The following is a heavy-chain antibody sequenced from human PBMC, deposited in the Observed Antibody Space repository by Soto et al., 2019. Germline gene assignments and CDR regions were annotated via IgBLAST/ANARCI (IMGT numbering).Heavy chain of an antibody. V-gene: IGHV1-18*01. J-gene: IGHJ4*02. Sequence: GASVKVSCKTSGYPFTSYGINWVRQAPGQGPEWMGWISAYDDKTIYSQKFQGRVTLTADTSTTTAYMELRGLRFDDTAVYYCARDRPIAVTGLLRNWGQGTLVTVSS. D-gene: IGHD6-19*01. CDR2: ISAYDDKT. CDR1: GYPFTSYG. CDR3: ARDRPIAVTGLLRN.